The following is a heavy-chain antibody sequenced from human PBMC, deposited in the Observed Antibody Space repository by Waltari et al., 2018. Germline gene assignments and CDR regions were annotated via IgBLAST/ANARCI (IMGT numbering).Heavy chain of an antibody. J-gene: IGHJ4*02. CDR2: IYYSGST. D-gene: IGHD5-12*01. CDR3: ARHPGILATSHRYFDY. V-gene: IGHV4-59*01. Sequence: QVQLQESGPGLVKPSETLSLTCTVSGGSISTYYWSWVRQPPGKGLEWIGYIYYSGSTYYNPSLKSRVTISVDTSKNHFSLRLSSVTAADTAVYYCARHPGILATSHRYFDYWGQGTLVIVSS. CDR1: GGSISTYY.